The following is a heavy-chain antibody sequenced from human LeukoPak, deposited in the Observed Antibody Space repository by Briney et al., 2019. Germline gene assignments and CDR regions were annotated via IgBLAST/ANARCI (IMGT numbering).Heavy chain of an antibody. J-gene: IGHJ6*03. V-gene: IGHV3-9*01. CDR3: AKDGSSSYYYYMDV. CDR2: ISWNSGSI. D-gene: IGHD6-6*01. CDR1: GFTFDDYA. Sequence: GGSLRLSCAASGFTFDDYAMHWVRRAPGKGLEWVSGISWNSGSIGYADSVKGRFTISRDNAKNSLYLQMNSLRAEDTALYYCAKDGSSSYYYYMDVWGKGTTVTVSS.